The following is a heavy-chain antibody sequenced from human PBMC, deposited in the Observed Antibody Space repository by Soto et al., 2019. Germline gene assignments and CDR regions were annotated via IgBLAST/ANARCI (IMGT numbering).Heavy chain of an antibody. V-gene: IGHV3-21*01. CDR1: GFTFSSYS. D-gene: IGHD6-13*01. CDR3: ARVGIAAAGKGY. Sequence: GGSLRLSCAASGFTFSSYSMNWVRQAPGKGLEWVSSISSSSSYIYYADSVKGRFTISRDNAKNSLYLQMNSLRAEDTAVYYCARVGIAAAGKGYWGQGTLVTVSS. J-gene: IGHJ4*02. CDR2: ISSSSSYI.